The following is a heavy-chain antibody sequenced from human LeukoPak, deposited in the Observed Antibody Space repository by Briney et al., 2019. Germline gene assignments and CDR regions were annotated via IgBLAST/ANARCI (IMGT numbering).Heavy chain of an antibody. CDR1: GFTVSSNS. CDR2: IYSDNT. CDR3: ARDVGSGRYSASGPIDY. V-gene: IGHV3-53*01. D-gene: IGHD3-10*01. Sequence: GGSLRLSCTVSGFTVSSNSMSWVRQAPGKGLEWVSFIYSDNTHYSDSVKGRFTISRDNAKNSLYLQMNSLRAEDTAVYYCARDVGSGRYSASGPIDYWGQGTLVTVSS. J-gene: IGHJ4*02.